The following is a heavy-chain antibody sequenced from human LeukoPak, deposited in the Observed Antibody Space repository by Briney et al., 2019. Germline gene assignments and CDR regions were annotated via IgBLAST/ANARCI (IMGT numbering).Heavy chain of an antibody. CDR1: GGSISTYY. D-gene: IGHD5-12*01. Sequence: SETLSLTCTVSGGSISTYYWSWIRQPPGKGLEWIGYIYYSGSTNYNPSLKSRVTISVDTSKNQFSLKLSSVTAADTAVYYCARVYGSGYDFRGAFDIWGQGTMVTVSS. J-gene: IGHJ3*02. CDR3: ARVYGSGYDFRGAFDI. V-gene: IGHV4-59*01. CDR2: IYYSGST.